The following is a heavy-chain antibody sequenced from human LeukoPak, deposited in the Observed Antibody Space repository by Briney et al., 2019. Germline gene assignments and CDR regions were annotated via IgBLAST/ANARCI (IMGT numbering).Heavy chain of an antibody. CDR1: GFIFGNYA. CDR2: ISGGGGDT. D-gene: IGHD1-14*01. CDR3: AKGNQRAYDAFDI. J-gene: IGHJ3*02. V-gene: IGHV3-23*01. Sequence: GGSLRLSCAASGFIFGNYAMSWVRKAPGKGLEWVSTISGGGGDTDYADSVKGRFTISRDNSKNTLHLQMNSLRAEDTAVYYCAKGNQRAYDAFDIWGQGTMVIVSS.